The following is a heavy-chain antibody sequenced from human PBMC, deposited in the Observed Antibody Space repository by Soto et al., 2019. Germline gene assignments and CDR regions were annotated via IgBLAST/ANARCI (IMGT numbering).Heavy chain of an antibody. J-gene: IGHJ6*02. CDR3: ARRRYCGADCYSKYYYGMDV. CDR1: GSTFSSYT. D-gene: IGHD2-21*02. Sequence: QVQLVQSGAEMKRPGSSVKVSCQASGSTFSSYTVSWVRQAPGQGLEWMGRIIPVLGVTNYAQKFKGRVTITADKSKPTAYMELSSLRSGDTAVYYCARRRYCGADCYSKYYYGMDVWGQGTTVTVSS. CDR2: IIPVLGVT. V-gene: IGHV1-69*02.